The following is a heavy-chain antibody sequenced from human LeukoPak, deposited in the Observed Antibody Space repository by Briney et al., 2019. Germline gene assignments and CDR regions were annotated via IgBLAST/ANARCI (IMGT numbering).Heavy chain of an antibody. V-gene: IGHV4-59*01. D-gene: IGHD5-18*01. Sequence: PSETLSLTCTVSGGSISSYYWSWIRQPPGKGLEWIGYIYYSGSTNYNPSLKSRVTISVDTSKNQFSLKLSSVTAADTAVYYCARDGVDTAMVLWGQGTLVTVSS. CDR2: IYYSGST. CDR1: GGSISSYY. CDR3: ARDGVDTAMVL. J-gene: IGHJ4*02.